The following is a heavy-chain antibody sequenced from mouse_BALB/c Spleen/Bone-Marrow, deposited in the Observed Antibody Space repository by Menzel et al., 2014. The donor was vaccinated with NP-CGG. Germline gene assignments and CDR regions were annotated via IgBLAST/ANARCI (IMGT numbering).Heavy chain of an antibody. CDR2: IDPANGNT. Sequence: EVKLMESGAELVKPGASVKLSCTASGFNIKDTYMYWVKQRPEQXLEWIGRIDPANGNTKYDPKFQGKATITADTSSNTAYLQLSSLTSEDTAVYYCARYRYYGSSYAMDYWGQGTSVTVSS. CDR3: ARYRYYGSSYAMDY. CDR1: GFNIKDTY. J-gene: IGHJ4*01. D-gene: IGHD1-1*01. V-gene: IGHV14-3*02.